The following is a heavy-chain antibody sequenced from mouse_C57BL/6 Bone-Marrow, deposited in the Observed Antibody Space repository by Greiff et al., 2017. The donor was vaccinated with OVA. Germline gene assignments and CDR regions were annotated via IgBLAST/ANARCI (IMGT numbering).Heavy chain of an antibody. CDR2: SRNKANDYTT. CDR1: GFTFSDFY. V-gene: IGHV7-1*01. CDR3: AIDDYYWYFDV. J-gene: IGHJ1*03. Sequence: EVKLVESGGGLVQSGRSLRLSCATSGFTFSDFYMEWVRQAPGKGLEWIAASRNKANDYTTEYSASVKGRFIVSRDTSQSILYLQMNALRAEDTAIYYCAIDDYYWYFDVWGTGTTVTVSS.